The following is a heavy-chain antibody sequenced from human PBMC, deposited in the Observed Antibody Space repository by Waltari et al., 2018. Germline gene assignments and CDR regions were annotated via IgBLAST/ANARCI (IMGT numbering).Heavy chain of an antibody. Sequence: QVQLVQSGTEVKKPGASVKVSCKASGYPFTAYYMHWLRQAPGQGLEWMGCINPNREDANYAQMCQGGVTMTMDTSIDTGYLELSSLRSDDTAVYYCARDVAGSQGGAFDIWGQGTMVTVSS. D-gene: IGHD6-19*01. J-gene: IGHJ3*02. V-gene: IGHV1-2*02. CDR2: INPNREDA. CDR1: GYPFTAYY. CDR3: ARDVAGSQGGAFDI.